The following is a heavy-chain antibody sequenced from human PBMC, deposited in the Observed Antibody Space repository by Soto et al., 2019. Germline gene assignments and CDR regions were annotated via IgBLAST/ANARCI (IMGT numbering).Heavy chain of an antibody. Sequence: PSETLSLTCSLSGASTTSTTYFWAWIRQPPGKGLEWVGSSYYSGKTHYNPSLKRRTTISVDRSWNKFHLQVSSVTAGDRAVSHCAKNLPRTGRFDYWGQLTVVTV. CDR1: GASTTSTTYF. V-gene: IGHV4-39*01. CDR2: SYYSGKT. CDR3: AKNLPRTGRFDY. J-gene: IGHJ4*02.